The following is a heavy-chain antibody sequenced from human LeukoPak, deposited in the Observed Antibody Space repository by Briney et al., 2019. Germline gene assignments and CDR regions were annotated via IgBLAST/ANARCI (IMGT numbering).Heavy chain of an antibody. J-gene: IGHJ4*02. Sequence: PGGSLRLSCAASGFIFTSYAMSWVRQAPGKGLEWVSGMSSGDGSTYYADSVKGRFIISRDNPKNTLYLQMNSLRAEDTAVYYCAKILYYYDSRGFEDYWGQGTLVTVSS. CDR3: AKILYYYDSRGFEDY. CDR2: MSSGDGST. D-gene: IGHD3-22*01. CDR1: GFIFTSYA. V-gene: IGHV3-23*01.